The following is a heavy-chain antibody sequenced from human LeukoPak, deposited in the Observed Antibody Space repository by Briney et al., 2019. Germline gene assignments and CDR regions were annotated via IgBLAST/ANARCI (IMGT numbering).Heavy chain of an antibody. CDR2: ISSSSSYI. V-gene: IGHV3-21*01. CDR1: GFTFSSYS. D-gene: IGHD4-17*01. CDR3: ARAGLRSLRNWFDP. J-gene: IGHJ5*02. Sequence: PGGSLGLSCAVSGFTFSSYSMNWVRQAPGKGLEGVSSISSSSSYIYYADSVKGRFTISRDNAKNSLYLQMNSLRAEDTAVYYCARAGLRSLRNWFDPWGQGTLVTVSS.